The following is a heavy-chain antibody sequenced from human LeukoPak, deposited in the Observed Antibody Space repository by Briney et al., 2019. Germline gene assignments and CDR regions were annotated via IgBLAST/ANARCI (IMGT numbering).Heavy chain of an antibody. CDR1: GGSISSYY. CDR2: IYYSVST. CDR3: ARHRGYYYDSSGYYSLDY. D-gene: IGHD3-22*01. J-gene: IGHJ4*02. Sequence: SETLSLTCTVSGGSISSYYWSWIRQPPGKGLEWIGYIYYSVSTNYNPSLKSRVTISVDTSKNQFSLTLSSVTAADTAVYYCARHRGYYYDSSGYYSLDYWGQGTLVTVSS. V-gene: IGHV4-59*08.